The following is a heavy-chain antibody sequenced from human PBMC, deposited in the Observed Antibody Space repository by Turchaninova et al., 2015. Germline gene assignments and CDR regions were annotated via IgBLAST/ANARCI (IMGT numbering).Heavy chain of an antibody. CDR1: GGSFSGFY. J-gene: IGHJ4*02. CDR2: INHSVST. CDR3: ARGYRLDY. V-gene: IGHV4-34*01. Sequence: QVQLQQWGAGLLKPSETLSLTSAVYGGSFSGFYWTWIRQPPGKGLEWIGEINHSVSTNYNPSLKSRVTISVDTSKSQFSLKVTSVTAADTAVYYCARGYRLDYWGLGTLVTVSS.